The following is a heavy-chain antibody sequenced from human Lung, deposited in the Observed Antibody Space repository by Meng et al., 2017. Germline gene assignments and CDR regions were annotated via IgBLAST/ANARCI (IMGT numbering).Heavy chain of an antibody. Sequence: QVELQQGGAGLLKPLETRSLPRVVSGGSFSDYYWSWIRQPPGKGLEWIGEINHSGSTNYNPSLESRATISVDTSQNNLSLKLSSVTAADSAVYYCARGPTTMAHDFDYWGQGTLVTVSS. CDR1: GGSFSDYY. J-gene: IGHJ4*02. CDR2: INHSGST. D-gene: IGHD4-11*01. V-gene: IGHV4-34*01. CDR3: ARGPTTMAHDFDY.